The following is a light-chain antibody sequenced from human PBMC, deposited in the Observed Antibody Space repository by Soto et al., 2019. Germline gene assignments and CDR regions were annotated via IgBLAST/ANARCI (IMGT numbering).Light chain of an antibody. CDR1: QSIRSR. J-gene: IGKJ1*01. CDR2: AAT. CDR3: QQGYTTPLT. Sequence: DIQMTQSPSSLSASVGDTVTITCRASQSIRSRLNWYQQKPGKAPNLLIYAATRLESGVPSRFSGGGSGTDFTLTVRSLQPEDLATYYCQQGYTTPLTFGQGTKVEIK. V-gene: IGKV1-39*01.